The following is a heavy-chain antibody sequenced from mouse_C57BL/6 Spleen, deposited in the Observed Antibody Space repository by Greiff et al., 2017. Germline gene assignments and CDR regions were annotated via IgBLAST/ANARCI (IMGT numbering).Heavy chain of an antibody. CDR3: ARRSVLSSWFAY. CDR1: GYSFTGYY. Sequence: EVQLQQSGPELVKPGASVKISCKASGYSFTGYYMNWVKQSPEKSLEWIGEINPRTGGTTYNQKFKAKATLTVDKSSSTAYMQLKSLTSEDSAVYSCARRSVLSSWFAYWGQGTLVTVSA. V-gene: IGHV1-42*01. D-gene: IGHD6-5*01. J-gene: IGHJ3*01. CDR2: INPRTGGT.